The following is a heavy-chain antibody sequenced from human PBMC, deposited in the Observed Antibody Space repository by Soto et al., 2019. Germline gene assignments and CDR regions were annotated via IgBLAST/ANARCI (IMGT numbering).Heavy chain of an antibody. J-gene: IGHJ6*02. CDR3: ARGLLLWFGELTHYYYYGMDV. Sequence: QVQLVQSGAEVKKPGASVKVSCKASGYTFTSYDINWVRQATGQGLEWMGWMNPNSGNTGYAQKFQGRVTMTRNTSISTAYMELSSLRSADTAVYYCARGLLLWFGELTHYYYYGMDVWGQGTTVTVSS. V-gene: IGHV1-8*01. CDR2: MNPNSGNT. CDR1: GYTFTSYD. D-gene: IGHD3-10*01.